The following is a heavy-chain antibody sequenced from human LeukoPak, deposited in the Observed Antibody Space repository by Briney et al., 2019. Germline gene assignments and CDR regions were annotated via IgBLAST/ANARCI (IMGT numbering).Heavy chain of an antibody. J-gene: IGHJ3*02. CDR2: IIPIFGTA. D-gene: IGHD3-10*01. V-gene: IGHV1-69*05. CDR1: GGTLSSYA. CDR3: ARERGKYGSGDAFDI. Sequence: SVKVSCKASGGTLSSYAISWVRQAPGQGLEWMGGIIPIFGTANYAQKFQGRVTITTDESTSTAYMELSSLRSEDTAVYYCARERGKYGSGDAFDIWGQGTMVTVSS.